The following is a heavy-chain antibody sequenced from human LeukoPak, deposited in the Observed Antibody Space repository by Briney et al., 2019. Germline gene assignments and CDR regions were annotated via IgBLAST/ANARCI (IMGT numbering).Heavy chain of an antibody. CDR1: GFTFSSYW. V-gene: IGHV3-74*01. CDR3: ARIGYSYGPDC. Sequence: GGSLRLSCAASGFTFSSYWMHWVRQAPGKGLVWVSRISSDGSSTNYADSVKGRFTISRDNAKNTLYLQMNSLRAEDTAVYYCARIGYSYGPDCWGPGTLVSVSS. CDR2: ISSDGSST. D-gene: IGHD5-18*01. J-gene: IGHJ4*02.